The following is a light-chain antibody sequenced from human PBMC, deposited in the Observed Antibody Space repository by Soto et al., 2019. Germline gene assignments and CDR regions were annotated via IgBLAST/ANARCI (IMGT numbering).Light chain of an antibody. V-gene: IGLV2-8*01. CDR3: SSYAGYGYV. Sequence: QSVLTQPPSASGSPGQSVTISCTGTSSDVGGYNYVSWYQHHPGKAPKLMIYEVSKRPSGVPDRFSCSKSGNTASLTVSGLQAEDESDYLCSSYAGYGYVFGTGTKVTVL. CDR2: EVS. CDR1: SSDVGGYNY. J-gene: IGLJ1*01.